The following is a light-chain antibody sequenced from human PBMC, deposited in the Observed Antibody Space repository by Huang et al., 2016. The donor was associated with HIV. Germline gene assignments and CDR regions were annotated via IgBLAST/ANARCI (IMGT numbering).Light chain of an antibody. V-gene: IGKV4-1*01. Sequence: DIVMTQSPDSLAVSLGERATINCKSGQSVLYSSNNKNYLAWYQQKPGQPPKLLIYWASTRESGVPDRFSGSGSGTDFTLTISSPQAEDVAVYYCQQYYSTPLTFGGGTKVEIK. CDR2: WAS. CDR1: QSVLYSSNNKNY. CDR3: QQYYSTPLT. J-gene: IGKJ4*01.